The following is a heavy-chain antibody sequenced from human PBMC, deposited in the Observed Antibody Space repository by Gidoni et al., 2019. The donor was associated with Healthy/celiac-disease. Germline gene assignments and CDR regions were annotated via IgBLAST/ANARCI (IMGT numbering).Heavy chain of an antibody. CDR2: IYYSGST. CDR1: GGSISSYY. Sequence: QVQLQESGPGLVTPSETLSLTCTVSGGSISSYYWSWIRQPPGKGLEWIGYIYYSGSTNYNPSLKSRVTISVDTSKNQFSLKLSSVTAADTAVYYCARALGGSGSYYPPPYYYYYMDVWGKGTTVTVSS. CDR3: ARALGGSGSYYPPPYYYYYMDV. J-gene: IGHJ6*03. V-gene: IGHV4-59*01. D-gene: IGHD3-10*01.